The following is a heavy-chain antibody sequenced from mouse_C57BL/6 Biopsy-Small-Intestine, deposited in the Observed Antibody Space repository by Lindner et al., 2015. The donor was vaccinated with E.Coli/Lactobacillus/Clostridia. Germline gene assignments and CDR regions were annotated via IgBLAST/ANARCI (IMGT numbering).Heavy chain of an antibody. CDR3: ARGTRLDF. V-gene: IGHV1-82*01. CDR1: GYVFSSSW. D-gene: IGHD3-3*01. Sequence: VQLQESGPALVRPGASVNISCMASGYVFSSSWMNWVKQRPGKGLEWIGRIFPEDVETTYNGNFKGKATLTADKSSSTAYMQLSSLTSEDSAVYFCARGTRLDFWGQGTTLTVSS. J-gene: IGHJ2*01. CDR2: IFPEDVET.